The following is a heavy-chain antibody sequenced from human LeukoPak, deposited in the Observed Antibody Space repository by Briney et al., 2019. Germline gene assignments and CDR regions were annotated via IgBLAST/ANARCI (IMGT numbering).Heavy chain of an antibody. V-gene: IGHV3-30*04. Sequence: TGGSLRLSCAASGFTFSSYAMHWVRQAPGKGLEWVAVISYDGSNKYYADSVKGRFTISRDNSKNTLYLQMNSLRAEDTAVYYCARDRYDIVVVPAAMRYYYYGMDVWGQGTTVTVSS. CDR1: GFTFSSYA. J-gene: IGHJ6*02. D-gene: IGHD2-2*01. CDR3: ARDRYDIVVVPAAMRYYYYGMDV. CDR2: ISYDGSNK.